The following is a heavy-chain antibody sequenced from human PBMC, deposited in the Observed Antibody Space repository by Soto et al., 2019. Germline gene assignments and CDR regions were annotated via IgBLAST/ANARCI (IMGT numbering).Heavy chain of an antibody. CDR3: AKDGSHNFDY. CDR1: GFTFSHYA. J-gene: IGHJ4*02. CDR2: MSYDGSNE. Sequence: QVQLVESGGGVVRPGRSLRLSCAASGFTFSHYAMHWVRQAPGKGLEWVALMSYDGSNEYYADSVKGRFTISRDNSKNTLYLQMNSLRAEDTAVYYCAKDGSHNFDYWDQGTLVTVSS. V-gene: IGHV3-30*18. D-gene: IGHD1-26*01.